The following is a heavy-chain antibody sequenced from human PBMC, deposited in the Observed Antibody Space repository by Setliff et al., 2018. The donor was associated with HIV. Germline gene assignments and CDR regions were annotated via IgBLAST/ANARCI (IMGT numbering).Heavy chain of an antibody. J-gene: IGHJ4*02. CDR1: EYSFTNNW. V-gene: IGHV5-51*01. D-gene: IGHD1-26*01. CDR2: IYPGDSDI. Sequence: PGESLISCKGSEYSFTNNWIGWVRQMPGKGLEWMGIIYPGDSDIRYSPSFQGQVTISADKAISTAYLQWSSLKASDTGMYYCARAGRGGGSYWTFDYWGQGTLVTVSS. CDR3: ARAGRGGGSYWTFDY.